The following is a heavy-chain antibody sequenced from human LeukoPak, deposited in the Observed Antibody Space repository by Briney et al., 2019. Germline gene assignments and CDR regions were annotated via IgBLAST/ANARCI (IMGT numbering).Heavy chain of an antibody. CDR1: GFNLNSYA. D-gene: IGHD6-6*01. Sequence: GGSLRLSCAVSGFNLNSYAMHWVRQAPGKGLEWVAVIRHDEANSFYADSVQGRFTISRDTSKKLRYLQMNSLRVEDTAVYYCAKEYTPSSPLGELDSWGQGTLVPVSS. CDR3: AKEYTPSSPLGELDS. CDR2: IRHDEANS. J-gene: IGHJ4*02. V-gene: IGHV3-30*02.